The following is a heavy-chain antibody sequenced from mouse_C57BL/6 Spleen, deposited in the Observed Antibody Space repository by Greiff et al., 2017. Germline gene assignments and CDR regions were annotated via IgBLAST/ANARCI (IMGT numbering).Heavy chain of an antibody. J-gene: IGHJ4*01. V-gene: IGHV5-6*01. Sequence: EVKLVESGGDLVKPGGSLKLSCAASGFTFSSYGMSWVRQTPDKRLEWVATISSGGSYTYYPDSVKGRFTISRDNAKNTLYLQMSSLKSEDTAMYDCARELSYWGQGTSVTVSS. CDR3: ARELSY. CDR2: ISSGGSYT. CDR1: GFTFSSYG.